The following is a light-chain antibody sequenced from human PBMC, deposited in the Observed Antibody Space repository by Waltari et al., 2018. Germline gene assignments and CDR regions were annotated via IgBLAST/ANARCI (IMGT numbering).Light chain of an antibody. CDR3: QQSYNTSIT. J-gene: IGKJ5*01. CDR1: QSISNY. Sequence: DIQMTQSPSSLSASVGDRVTITCRASQSISNYLNWYQQKPGKAPKLLIYAASSLQSGVPSRFSGSGSGTDFTLTISSLQPEDFATYYCQQSYNTSITFGQGTRLEIK. V-gene: IGKV1-39*01. CDR2: AAS.